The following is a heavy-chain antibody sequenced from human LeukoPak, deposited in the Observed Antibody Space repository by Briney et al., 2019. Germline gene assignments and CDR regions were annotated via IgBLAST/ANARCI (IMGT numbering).Heavy chain of an antibody. CDR2: ISAYNGNT. D-gene: IGHD7-27*01. CDR3: ARDRMLTGTNAPLRLHSYYYGMDV. J-gene: IGHJ6*02. CDR1: GYTFTSYG. V-gene: IGHV1-18*01. Sequence: GASVKVSCKASGYTFTSYGISWVRQAPGQGLEWMGWISAYNGNTNYAQKLQGRVTMTTDTSTSTAYMELRSLRSDDTAVYYCARDRMLTGTNAPLRLHSYYYGMDVWGQGTTVTVSS.